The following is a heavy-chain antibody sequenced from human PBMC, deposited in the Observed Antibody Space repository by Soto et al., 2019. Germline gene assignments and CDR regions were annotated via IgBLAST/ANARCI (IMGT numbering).Heavy chain of an antibody. J-gene: IGHJ5*02. D-gene: IGHD2-15*01. Sequence: QVPLVQSGAEVKKPGASVKVSCKVSGYTLTELSMHWVRQAPGKGLEWMGGFDPEDGETIYAQKFQGRVTMTEDTSTDTAYMELSSLRSEDTAVYYCATEPPNCSGGCNWFDPWGQGTLVTVSS. CDR2: FDPEDGET. V-gene: IGHV1-24*01. CDR1: GYTLTELS. CDR3: ATEPPNCSGGCNWFDP.